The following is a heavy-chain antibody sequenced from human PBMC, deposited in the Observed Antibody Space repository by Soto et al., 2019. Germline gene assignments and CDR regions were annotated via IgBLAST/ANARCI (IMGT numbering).Heavy chain of an antibody. J-gene: IGHJ4*02. CDR2: IYYSGST. CDR1: GGSISSGCYY. CDR3: ARVDVSGSGYDYYFDY. D-gene: IGHD5-12*01. Sequence: QVQLQESGPGLVKPSQTLSLTCTVSGGSISSGCYYWSWIRQHPGKGLEWIGYIYYSGSTYYNPSLKSRVTISVDTSKNQFSLKLSSVTAADTAVYYCARVDVSGSGYDYYFDYWGQGTLVTVSS. V-gene: IGHV4-31*03.